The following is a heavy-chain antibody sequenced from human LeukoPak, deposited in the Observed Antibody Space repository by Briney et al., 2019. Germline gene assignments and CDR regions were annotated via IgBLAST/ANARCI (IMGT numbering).Heavy chain of an antibody. V-gene: IGHV3-74*01. CDR2: ISIEGTIT. Sequence: GGPLRLSCIASDSPFSSHWLHGFRKAPGKGLVWFSLISIEGTITDSDNSVKGRLLISRDNAKSTLLMQVYSLRDEDSAFYYCARGLSPSNYDARGYYVEHFHYWGQGTLVSVSS. CDR3: ARGLSPSNYDARGYYVEHFHY. J-gene: IGHJ1*01. CDR1: DSPFSSHW. D-gene: IGHD3-22*01.